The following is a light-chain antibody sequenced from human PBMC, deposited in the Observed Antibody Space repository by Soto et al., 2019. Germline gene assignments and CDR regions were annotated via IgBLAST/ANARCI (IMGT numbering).Light chain of an antibody. J-gene: IGLJ1*01. CDR2: DVS. CDR1: SSDVGGYNY. Sequence: QSVLTQPASVSGSPGQSITISCTGTSSDVGGYNYVSWYQQHPGKAPKLMIYDVSNRPSGVSNRFSGSKSGNTASLTFSGLQAEDEADYYCSSYTSSSTYVFGTGTKFTVL. CDR3: SSYTSSSTYV. V-gene: IGLV2-14*01.